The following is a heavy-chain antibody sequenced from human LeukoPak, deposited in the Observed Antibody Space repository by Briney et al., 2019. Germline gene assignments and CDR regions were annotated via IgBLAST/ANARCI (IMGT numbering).Heavy chain of an antibody. Sequence: PSETLSLTCTVSRGSVTSYYWTWIRQPPGKGLEWIGYIHYNGNTNYNPSLKSRVTISVDTSKNQFSLKLSSVTAADTAIYYCARVVNRVLFDLWGQGTLVTVSS. CDR1: RGSVTSYY. J-gene: IGHJ5*02. V-gene: IGHV4-59*02. CDR2: IHYNGNT. CDR3: ARVVNRVLFDL. D-gene: IGHD2-21*01.